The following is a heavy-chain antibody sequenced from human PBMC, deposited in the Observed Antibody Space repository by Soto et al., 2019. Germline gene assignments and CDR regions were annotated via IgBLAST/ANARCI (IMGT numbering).Heavy chain of an antibody. Sequence: GASVKVSCKASGGTFSSYTISWVRQAPGQGLEWMGRIIPILGIANYAQKFQGRVTITADKSTSTAYMELSSLRSEDTAVYYCAKGVPGIAVAGTGYFQHWGQGTLVTVSS. CDR2: IIPILGIA. CDR1: GGTFSSYT. CDR3: AKGVPGIAVAGTGYFQH. J-gene: IGHJ1*01. D-gene: IGHD6-19*01. V-gene: IGHV1-69*02.